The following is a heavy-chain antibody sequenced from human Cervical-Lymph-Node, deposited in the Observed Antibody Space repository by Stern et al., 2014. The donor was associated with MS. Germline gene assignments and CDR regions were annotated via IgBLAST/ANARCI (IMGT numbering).Heavy chain of an antibody. CDR1: GGSITNDY. CDR2: FYDSGST. D-gene: IGHD5-12*01. Sequence: VQLQESAPGLVQPSETLSLTCTVSGGSITNDYWSWYRQPPGKGLEWIGYFYDSGSTNYNPCLKGRLSISADSSRNQFSLNLRSVTAADTAVYYCARGAWRLPDSWGQGTLVTVSS. J-gene: IGHJ5*02. CDR3: ARGAWRLPDS. V-gene: IGHV4-59*01.